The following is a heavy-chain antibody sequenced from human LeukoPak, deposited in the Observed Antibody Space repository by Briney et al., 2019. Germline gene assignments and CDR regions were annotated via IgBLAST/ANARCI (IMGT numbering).Heavy chain of an antibody. J-gene: IGHJ4*02. CDR2: MSSSDDGR. CDR1: GFTFSSYS. V-gene: IGHV3-23*01. Sequence: GGSLRLSCAASGFTFSSYSMNWVRQAPGKGLEWVSAMSSSDDGRYYAASVRGRFTISRDTSRSTLYLQMNSLRAEDAAVYYCAKAPVTSCRGAFCYPFDYWGQGTLVTVSS. D-gene: IGHD2-15*01. CDR3: AKAPVTSCRGAFCYPFDY.